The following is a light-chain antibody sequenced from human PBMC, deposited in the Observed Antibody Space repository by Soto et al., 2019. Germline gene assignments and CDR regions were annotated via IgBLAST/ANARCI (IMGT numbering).Light chain of an antibody. V-gene: IGLV1-44*01. Sequence: QSVLTQPPSVSGTPGQRVTISCSGSSSNIGSNTVNWYHQLPGTAPKLLISNNNQRPSGVPDRFSGSKSGTSASLAISGLQSEDEADYYCAAWDDGLNGVLFGGGTKLTVL. J-gene: IGLJ3*02. CDR1: SSNIGSNT. CDR3: AAWDDGLNGVL. CDR2: NNN.